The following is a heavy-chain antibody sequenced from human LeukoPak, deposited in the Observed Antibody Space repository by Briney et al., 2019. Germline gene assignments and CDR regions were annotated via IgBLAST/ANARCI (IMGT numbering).Heavy chain of an antibody. CDR1: GGSISSGSYY. D-gene: IGHD3-10*01. CDR2: IYTSGST. CDR3: ARVGYYGVVLIFDY. Sequence: PSQTLSLTCTVSGGSISSGSYYWSWIRQPAGKGLEWIGRIYTSGSTNYNPSLKSRVTISVDTSKNQFSLKLSSVTAADTAVYYCARVGYYGVVLIFDYWGQGTLVTVSS. J-gene: IGHJ4*02. V-gene: IGHV4-61*02.